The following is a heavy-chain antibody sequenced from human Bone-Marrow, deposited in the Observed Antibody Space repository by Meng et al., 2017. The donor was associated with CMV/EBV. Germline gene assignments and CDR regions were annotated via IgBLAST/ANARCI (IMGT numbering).Heavy chain of an antibody. CDR2: ISGSGGST. D-gene: IGHD2-2*02. V-gene: IGHV3-23*01. Sequence: GESLKIYCAASGFTFSSYSMSWVRQAPGKGLEWVSAISGSGGSTYYSDSVKDRFTISRDNSKNTLYLQMNSLRAEDTAIYYCAKDLLSCSSTSCYTHHYYYYGMDVWGQGTTVTGYS. CDR1: GFTFSSYS. CDR3: AKDLLSCSSTSCYTHHYYYYGMDV. J-gene: IGHJ6*01.